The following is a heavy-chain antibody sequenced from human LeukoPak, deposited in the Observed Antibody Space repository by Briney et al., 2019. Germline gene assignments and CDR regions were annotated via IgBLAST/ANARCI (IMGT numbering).Heavy chain of an antibody. CDR3: ARLELAAAGSRWFDP. Sequence: SETLSLTCSVSGYSISSGYYWGWIRQPPGKGLEWIGIIYHSGSTYYNPSLKSRVTISVDTSKNQFSLKLSSVTAADTAVYYCARLELAAAGSRWFDPWGQGTLVTVSS. CDR2: IYHSGST. D-gene: IGHD6-13*01. CDR1: GYSISSGYY. J-gene: IGHJ5*02. V-gene: IGHV4-38-2*02.